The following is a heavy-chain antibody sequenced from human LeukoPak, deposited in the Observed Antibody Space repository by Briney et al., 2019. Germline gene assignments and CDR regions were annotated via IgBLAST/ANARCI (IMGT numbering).Heavy chain of an antibody. CDR1: GGSISSYY. Sequence: SETLSLTCTVSGGSISSYYWSWIRQPPGKGLEWIGYIYYSGCTNYNPSLKSRVTISVDTSKNQFSLKLSSATAADTAVYYCASGSGWYEYFQHWGQGTLVTVSS. CDR2: IYYSGCT. J-gene: IGHJ1*01. D-gene: IGHD6-19*01. V-gene: IGHV4-59*08. CDR3: ASGSGWYEYFQH.